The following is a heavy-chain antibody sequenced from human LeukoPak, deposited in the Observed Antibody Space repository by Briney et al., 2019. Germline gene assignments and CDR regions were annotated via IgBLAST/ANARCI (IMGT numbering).Heavy chain of an antibody. J-gene: IGHJ2*01. CDR2: IYYSGST. Sequence: SETLSLTCTVSGGSISSYYWSWIRQPPGKGLEWIGYIYYSGSTNYNPSLKSRVTMSVDTSKNQFSLKLSSVTAADTAVYYCARVGDGDYWYFDLWGRGTLVTVSS. CDR1: GGSISSYY. D-gene: IGHD4-17*01. V-gene: IGHV4-59*12. CDR3: ARVGDGDYWYFDL.